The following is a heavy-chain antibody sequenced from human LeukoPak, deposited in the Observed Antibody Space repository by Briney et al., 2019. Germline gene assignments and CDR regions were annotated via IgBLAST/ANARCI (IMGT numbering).Heavy chain of an antibody. CDR3: ARAETYDFWSGYYSWFDP. J-gene: IGHJ5*02. CDR1: GYSISSGYY. CDR2: IYHSGST. D-gene: IGHD3-3*01. V-gene: IGHV4-38-2*02. Sequence: SETLSLTCTVSGYSISSGYYWGWIRQPPGKGLEWIGTIYHSGSTYYNPSLKSRVTISVDTSKNQFSLKLSSVTAADTAVYYCARAETYDFWSGYYSWFDPWGQGTLVTVSS.